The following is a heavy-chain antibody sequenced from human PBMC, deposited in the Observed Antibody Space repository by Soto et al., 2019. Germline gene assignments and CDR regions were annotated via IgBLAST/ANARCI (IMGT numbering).Heavy chain of an antibody. CDR3: AHRLSDGGYEPSFDY. V-gene: IGHV2-5*02. CDR1: GFSLSTSGVG. CDR2: IYWDDDK. Sequence: QITLKESGPTLVKPTQTLTLTCTFSGFSLSTSGVGVGWIRQPPGKALEWLALIYWDDDKRYSPSLKSRLTITKDTSKNQVVLTMTNMNPVDTATYYCAHRLSDGGYEPSFDYWGQGTLVTVSS. D-gene: IGHD5-12*01. J-gene: IGHJ4*02.